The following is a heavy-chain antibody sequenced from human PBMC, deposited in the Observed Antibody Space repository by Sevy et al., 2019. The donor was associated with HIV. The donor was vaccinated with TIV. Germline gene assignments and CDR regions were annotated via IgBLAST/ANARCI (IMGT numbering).Heavy chain of an antibody. CDR2: IYTGGST. Sequence: ETLSLTCAVYGGSFSGYYWSWIRQPPGKGLEWVSVIYTGGSTYYVDSVEGRFTMSRDDSKNTVYLEMNNLSAEDTAIYYCARDHGGVQDWYFDLWGRGTLVTVSS. CDR3: ARDHGGVQDWYFDL. V-gene: IGHV3-53*01. D-gene: IGHD2-8*02. J-gene: IGHJ2*01. CDR1: GGSFSGYY.